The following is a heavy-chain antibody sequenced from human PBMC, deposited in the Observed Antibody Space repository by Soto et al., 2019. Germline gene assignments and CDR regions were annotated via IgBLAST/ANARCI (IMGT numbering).Heavy chain of an antibody. J-gene: IGHJ4*02. CDR2: INHSGST. D-gene: IGHD5-12*01. V-gene: IGHV4-34*01. CDR1: GGSFSGYY. CDR3: ARVVGYRSGYDY. Sequence: QVQLQQWGAGLLKPSETLSLTCAVYGGSFSGYYWSWIRQPPGKGLEWIGEINHSGSTNYNPSLQSRVTISVDTSKNQFSLKLSSVTAADTAVYYCARVVGYRSGYDYWGQGTLVTVSS.